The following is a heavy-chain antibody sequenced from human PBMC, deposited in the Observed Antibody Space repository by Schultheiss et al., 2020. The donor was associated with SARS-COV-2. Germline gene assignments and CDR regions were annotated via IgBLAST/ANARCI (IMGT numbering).Heavy chain of an antibody. J-gene: IGHJ5*02. V-gene: IGHV3-48*02. CDR3: ARVGVAAAALAS. Sequence: GGSLRLSCAASGFTFSSYWMHWVRQAPGKGLEWVSAISGSGGSTYYADSVKGRFTISRDNAKNSLYLQMNSLRDEDTAVYYCARVGVAAAALASWGQGTLVTVSS. CDR2: ISGSGGST. CDR1: GFTFSSYW. D-gene: IGHD6-13*01.